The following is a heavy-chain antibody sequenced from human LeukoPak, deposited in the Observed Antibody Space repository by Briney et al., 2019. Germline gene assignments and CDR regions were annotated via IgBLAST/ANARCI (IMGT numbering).Heavy chain of an antibody. CDR1: GGSFSGYY. J-gene: IGHJ4*02. D-gene: IGHD2-2*01. CDR3: ARWPEYQLLFAFDY. Sequence: SETLSLTCAVYGGSFSGYYWSWIRQPPGKGLEWIGEINHSGSTSYNPSLKSRVTISVDTSKNQFSLKLSSVTAADTAVYYCARWPEYQLLFAFDYWGQGTLVTVSS. V-gene: IGHV4-34*01. CDR2: INHSGST.